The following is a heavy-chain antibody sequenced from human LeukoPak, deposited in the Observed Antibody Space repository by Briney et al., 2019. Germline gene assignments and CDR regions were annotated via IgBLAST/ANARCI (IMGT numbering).Heavy chain of an antibody. Sequence: SVKVSCTASGGTFSSYTISWVRQAPGQGLEWMGRIIPIFGIANYAQKFQGRVTITADKSTSTAYMELSSLRSEDTAVYYCASQGVDYYDGSRNAFDFWGQGTMVTVSS. V-gene: IGHV1-69*02. D-gene: IGHD3-22*01. CDR2: IIPIFGIA. CDR3: ASQGVDYYDGSRNAFDF. CDR1: GGTFSSYT. J-gene: IGHJ3*01.